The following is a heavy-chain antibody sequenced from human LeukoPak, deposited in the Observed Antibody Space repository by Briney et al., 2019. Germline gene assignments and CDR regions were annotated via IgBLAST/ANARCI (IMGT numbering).Heavy chain of an antibody. CDR3: ARGVVRYIDWLLSTHPYYFDY. Sequence: SETLSLTCAVYGGSFSGYYWSWIRQPPGKGLEWIGEINHSGSTNYNPSLKSRVTISVDTSKNQFSLKLSSVTAADTAVYYCARGVVRYIDWLLSTHPYYFDYWGQGTLVTVSS. CDR1: GGSFSGYY. CDR2: INHSGST. J-gene: IGHJ4*02. D-gene: IGHD3-9*01. V-gene: IGHV4-34*01.